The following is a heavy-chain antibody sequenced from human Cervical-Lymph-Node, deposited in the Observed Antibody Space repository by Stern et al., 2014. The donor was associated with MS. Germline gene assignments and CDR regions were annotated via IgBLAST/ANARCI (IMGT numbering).Heavy chain of an antibody. V-gene: IGHV4-39*01. CDR2: VYYSGAT. CDR1: GDSISSYTHY. J-gene: IGHJ4*02. Sequence: QLQLQESGPGLVKPSETLSLTCAVSGDSISSYTHYWAWIRQPPGKGLEWIGSVYYSGATYYNPSLKSPVTISVDTSKHHFSLGLDSLTAADTAVYYCAKHACTGAACPFDLWGQGTLVTVSS. D-gene: IGHD2-8*02. CDR3: AKHACTGAACPFDL.